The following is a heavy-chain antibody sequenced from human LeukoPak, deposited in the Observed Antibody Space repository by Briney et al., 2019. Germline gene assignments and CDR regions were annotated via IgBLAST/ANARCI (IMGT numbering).Heavy chain of an antibody. CDR3: ARAQYCSSTSCYRFGFDY. D-gene: IGHD2-2*01. V-gene: IGHV3-21*01. J-gene: IGHJ4*02. Sequence: NTGGSLRLSCAASGYTFSSYDMNWVRQAPGKGLEWVSSISSSRSYIYYADSVKGRFTISRDNAKNSLYLQMNSLRAEDTAVYYCARAQYCSSTSCYRFGFDYWGQGTLVTVSS. CDR2: ISSSRSYI. CDR1: GYTFSSYD.